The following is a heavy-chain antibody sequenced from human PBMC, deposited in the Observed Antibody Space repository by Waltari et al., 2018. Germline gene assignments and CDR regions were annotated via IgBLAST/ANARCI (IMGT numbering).Heavy chain of an antibody. D-gene: IGHD7-27*01. J-gene: IGHJ4*02. V-gene: IGHV3-30*10. CDR3: ARDPATKWGVFYFDH. Sequence: QVQLVESGGGVVQPGKSLRLSCAASGFTFSRFAMHWVRQAPGKGLEWVAITSYDGTNNYYTDSVKGRFNISRDNSKNTLYLQINALRHEDTAVYFCARDPATKWGVFYFDHWGQGTIVTVSS. CDR2: TSYDGTNN. CDR1: GFTFSRFA.